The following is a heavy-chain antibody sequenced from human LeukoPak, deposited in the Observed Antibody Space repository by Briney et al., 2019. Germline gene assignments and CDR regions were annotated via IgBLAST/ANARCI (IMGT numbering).Heavy chain of an antibody. V-gene: IGHV3-23*01. CDR2: ISGSGGSA. D-gene: IGHD2-15*01. CDR1: GFTFSSYA. J-gene: IGHJ4*02. Sequence: GGSLRPSCAASGFTFSSYAMSWVRQAPGKGLEWVSAISGSGGSAYYADSVKGRFTISRDNSKNTLYLQMNSLRAEDTAVYYAVVVAATGTLDYWGQGTLVTVSS. CDR3: VVVAATGTLDY.